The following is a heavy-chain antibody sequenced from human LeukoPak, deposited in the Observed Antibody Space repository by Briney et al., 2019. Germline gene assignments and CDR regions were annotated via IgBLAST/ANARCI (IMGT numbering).Heavy chain of an antibody. CDR3: ARDYGSGSGNWFDA. V-gene: IGHV5-51*01. Sequence: GESLKNSCQGSGYRFSSYWIGWVRQMPGKGLEWMGTMYPGDSDTRYSPSFQGQVTMSVDKSITTAYLEWSGLKASDTAMYYCARDYGSGSGNWFDAWGPGTLVTASS. CDR2: MYPGDSDT. CDR1: GYRFSSYW. D-gene: IGHD3-10*01. J-gene: IGHJ5*02.